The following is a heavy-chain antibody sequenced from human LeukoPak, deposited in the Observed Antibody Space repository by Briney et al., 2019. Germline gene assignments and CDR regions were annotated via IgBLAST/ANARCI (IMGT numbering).Heavy chain of an antibody. CDR3: AREYYGDGGPLDY. D-gene: IGHD4-17*01. CDR1: GFTFSSYA. V-gene: IGHV3-23*01. CDR2: FSATDGSA. J-gene: IGHJ4*02. Sequence: GGSLRLSCAASGFTFSSYAMTWVRQAPGKGLEWVSAFSATDGSAQYAESVKGRFTISRDNSKNTLYLQMNSLRAEDTSVYYCAREYYGDGGPLDYWGQGTLVTVSS.